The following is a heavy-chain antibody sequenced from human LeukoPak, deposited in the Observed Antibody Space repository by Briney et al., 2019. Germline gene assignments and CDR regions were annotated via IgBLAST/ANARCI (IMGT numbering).Heavy chain of an antibody. CDR1: GFTYTNYW. D-gene: IGHD1/OR15-1a*01. J-gene: IGHJ5*02. Sequence: GGSLRLSCTASGFTYTNYWMHWFRQAPGQGPLWVSRINPDATVIDYADSVKGRFTISRDNAKNLLYLQMNGLRADDTAVYYCAKDLSWNTADRWGQGTLVAVSS. V-gene: IGHV3-74*01. CDR2: INPDATVI. CDR3: AKDLSWNTADR.